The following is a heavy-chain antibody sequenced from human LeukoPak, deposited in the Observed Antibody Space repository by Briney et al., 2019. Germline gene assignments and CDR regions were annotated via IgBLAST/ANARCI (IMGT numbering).Heavy chain of an antibody. J-gene: IGHJ4*02. Sequence: PGGSLRLSCAASGFTFSSYGMHWVRQAPGKGLEWVAVIWYDGSNKYYADSVKGRFTISRDNSKNTLYLQMNSLRAEDTAVYYCARVPDYYGSSYFDYWGQGTLVTVAS. D-gene: IGHD3-22*01. CDR2: IWYDGSNK. CDR3: ARVPDYYGSSYFDY. V-gene: IGHV3-33*01. CDR1: GFTFSSYG.